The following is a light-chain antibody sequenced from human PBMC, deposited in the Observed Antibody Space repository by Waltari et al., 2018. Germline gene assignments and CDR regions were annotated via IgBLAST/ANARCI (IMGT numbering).Light chain of an antibody. J-gene: IGLJ2*01. CDR2: DVT. CDR1: SSDVGGYNY. Sequence: QSALTQPASVSGSPGQSITISCTGTSSDVGGYNYVSWYQQHPGKAPKLMIFDVTERPSGVSICFSGSKSGNTASLTISGLQAEDEADYYCSSYTSSSTPLFGGGTKLTVL. V-gene: IGLV2-14*01. CDR3: SSYTSSSTPL.